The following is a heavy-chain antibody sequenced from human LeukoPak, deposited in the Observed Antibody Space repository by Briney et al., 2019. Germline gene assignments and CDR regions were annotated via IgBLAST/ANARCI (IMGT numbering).Heavy chain of an antibody. CDR2: VSYDETNK. Sequence: PGGSLRLSCAASGFTFNSYAMHWVRQAPGKGLEWVAVVSYDETNKFYADSVKGRFTISRDNSKNTLYLQMNSLRAEDTAVYYCARDLRVFSYWGQGTLVTVSS. V-gene: IGHV3-30-3*01. D-gene: IGHD2/OR15-2a*01. CDR3: ARDLRVFSY. J-gene: IGHJ4*02. CDR1: GFTFNSYA.